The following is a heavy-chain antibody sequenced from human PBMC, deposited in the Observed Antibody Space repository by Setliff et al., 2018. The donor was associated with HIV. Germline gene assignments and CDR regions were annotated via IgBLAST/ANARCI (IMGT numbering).Heavy chain of an antibody. D-gene: IGHD2-2*01. V-gene: IGHV1-8*03. CDR3: ARPQYPGYYFDY. CDR1: GYTFTSFD. CDR2: MNPDSGNT. Sequence: GASVKVSCKTSGYTFTSFDINWVRQATGQGLEWMGWMNPDSGNTGYAQKFQGRVTITADESTSTAYMELSSLRSEDTAVYYCARPQYPGYYFDYWGQGTLVTVSS. J-gene: IGHJ4*02.